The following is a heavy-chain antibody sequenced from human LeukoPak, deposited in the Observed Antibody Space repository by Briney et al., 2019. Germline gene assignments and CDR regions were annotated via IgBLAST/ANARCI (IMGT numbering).Heavy chain of an antibody. V-gene: IGHV4-59*01. J-gene: IGHJ3*02. D-gene: IGHD3-9*01. CDR1: GGSISSYY. CDR2: IYYSGST. Sequence: PSETLSLTCTVSGGSISSYYWSWIRQSAGKGLEWIGYIYYSGSTNYNPSLKSRVTISVDPSKNQFSLKLSSVTAADTAVYYCARGVRYFDWLLRAWDAFDIWGQGTMVTVSS. CDR3: ARGVRYFDWLLRAWDAFDI.